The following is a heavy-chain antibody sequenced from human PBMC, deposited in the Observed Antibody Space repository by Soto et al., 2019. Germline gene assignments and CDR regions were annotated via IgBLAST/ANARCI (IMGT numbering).Heavy chain of an antibody. V-gene: IGHV1-18*01. CDR1: GYIFVNYG. CDR2: ISPYTGNT. J-gene: IGHJ6*02. D-gene: IGHD3-16*01. CDR3: VMVDNYVTPTPQDV. Sequence: QVQLVQSGDEVKKPGASVKVSCKASGYIFVNYGIAWVRQAPGQGLEWMGWISPYTGNTHSASKVQGRLTMTTDTSASTAYMDLGSLTSDDTAVYYCVMVDNYVTPTPQDVWGQGTTVTVSS.